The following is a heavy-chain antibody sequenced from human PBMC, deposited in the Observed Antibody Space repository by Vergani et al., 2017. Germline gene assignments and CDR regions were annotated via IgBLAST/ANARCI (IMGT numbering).Heavy chain of an antibody. J-gene: IGHJ4*02. V-gene: IGHV3-21*01. Sequence: EVQLVESGGGVVKPGGSLTISCATSGFDFTNSAMSWIRQAPGRGLQLVSSITRGSKSKYYVDSVKGRFTITRDDVKKSLLLRMNNLKVDDTAIYYCARTRSPIAMIRQFEQWGQGTLVTVSS. D-gene: IGHD5-18*01. CDR1: GFDFTNSA. CDR3: ARTRSPIAMIRQFEQ. CDR2: ITRGSKSK.